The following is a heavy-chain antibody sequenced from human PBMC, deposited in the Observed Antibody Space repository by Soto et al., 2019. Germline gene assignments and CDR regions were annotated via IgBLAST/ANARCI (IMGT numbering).Heavy chain of an antibody. CDR2: ISSSSSSTI. CDR1: GFTFSSYS. CDR3: AREDSSGWYPISGDAEYFQH. Sequence: HPGGSLRLSCAASGFTFSSYSMNWVRQAPGKGLEWVSYISSSSSSTIYYADSVKGRFTISRDNAKNSLYLQMNSLRAEDTAVYYCAREDSSGWYPISGDAEYFQHWGQGTLVTVSS. D-gene: IGHD6-19*01. V-gene: IGHV3-48*01. J-gene: IGHJ1*01.